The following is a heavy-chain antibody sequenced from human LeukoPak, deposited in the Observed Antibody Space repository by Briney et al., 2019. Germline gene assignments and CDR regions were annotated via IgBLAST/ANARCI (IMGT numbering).Heavy chain of an antibody. V-gene: IGHV4-31*03. Sequence: SQTLSLTCTVSGGSISSGSYYWNWIRQHPGKGLEWIGYIYYSGSTYYNPSLKSRVTISVDTSKNQFSLKLSSVTAADTAVYYCARGLQIFDFWGQGTLVTASS. CDR2: IYYSGST. CDR1: GGSISSGSYY. CDR3: ARGLQIFDF. J-gene: IGHJ4*02.